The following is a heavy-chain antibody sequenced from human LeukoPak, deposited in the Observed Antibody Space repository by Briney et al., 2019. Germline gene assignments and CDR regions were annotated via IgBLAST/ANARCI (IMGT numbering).Heavy chain of an antibody. V-gene: IGHV1-8*01. CDR2: MNPNSGNT. CDR1: GYTFTSYD. D-gene: IGHD3-9*01. Sequence: ASVKVSCKASGYTFTSYDINWVRQATGQGLEWMGWMNPNSGNTGYAQKFQGRVTMTRNTSISTAYMELSSLRSEDTAVYYCARARPSPVRYFDWLSDYWGQGTLVTVSS. CDR3: ARARPSPVRYFDWLSDY. J-gene: IGHJ4*02.